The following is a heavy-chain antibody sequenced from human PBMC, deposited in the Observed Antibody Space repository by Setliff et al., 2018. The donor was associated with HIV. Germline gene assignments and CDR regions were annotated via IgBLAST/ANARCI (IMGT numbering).Heavy chain of an antibody. CDR1: GYSFTTSG. CDR2: INIRSGNT. V-gene: IGHV1-18*01. CDR3: ARDLPDYYYYYYMDV. Sequence: GASVKVSCKASGYSFTTSGVSWVRQAPGQGLEWMGWINIRSGNTNYAQNFQGRVTMTRDTSISTAYMELSRLRSDDTAVYYCARDLPDYYYYYYMDVWGKGTTVTVSS. J-gene: IGHJ6*03.